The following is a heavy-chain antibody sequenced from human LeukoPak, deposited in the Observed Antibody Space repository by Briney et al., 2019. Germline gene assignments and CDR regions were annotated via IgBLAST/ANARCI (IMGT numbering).Heavy chain of an antibody. V-gene: IGHV3-23*01. Sequence: GGSLRLSCVASGFTFNSYAMSWVRQAPGKRLEWVSGISGSAVSTFYADSVKGRFTISRDNSKTTLYLHMDSLRVEDTAVYYCAKDQTVAVAGPFDNWGQGTLVTVSS. CDR1: GFTFNSYA. D-gene: IGHD6-19*01. J-gene: IGHJ4*02. CDR3: AKDQTVAVAGPFDN. CDR2: ISGSAVST.